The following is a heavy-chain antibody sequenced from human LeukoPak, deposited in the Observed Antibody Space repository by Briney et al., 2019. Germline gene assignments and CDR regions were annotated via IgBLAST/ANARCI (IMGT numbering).Heavy chain of an antibody. J-gene: IGHJ6*02. CDR2: INWNGGST. Sequence: GGSLRLSCAVSGFTFDDYGMSWVRQAPGKGLEWVSGINWNGGSTGYADSVKGRFTISRDNAKNSLYLQMNSLRAEDTAVYYCARDRSYDILTDDYYYYYGMDVWGQGTTVTVSS. D-gene: IGHD3-9*01. CDR1: GFTFDDYG. V-gene: IGHV3-20*04. CDR3: ARDRSYDILTDDYYYYYGMDV.